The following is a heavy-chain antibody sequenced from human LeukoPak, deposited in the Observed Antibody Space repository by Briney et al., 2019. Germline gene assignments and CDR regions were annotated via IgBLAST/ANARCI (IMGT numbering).Heavy chain of an antibody. D-gene: IGHD4-17*01. CDR2: IIPIFGTA. V-gene: IGHV1-69*06. CDR3: ARDKTTVSHWFDP. CDR1: GGTFSSYA. Sequence: SVKVSCKASGGTFSSYAISWVRQAPGQGLEWMGGIIPIFGTANYAQKFQGRVTITADKSTSTAYMELSSLRSGDTAVYYCARDKTTVSHWFDPWGQGTLVTVSS. J-gene: IGHJ5*02.